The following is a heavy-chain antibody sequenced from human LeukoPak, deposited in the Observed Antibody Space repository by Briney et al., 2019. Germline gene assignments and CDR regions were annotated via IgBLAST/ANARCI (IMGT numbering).Heavy chain of an antibody. V-gene: IGHV4-61*01. J-gene: IGHJ3*02. CDR3: ARAPTTVTKGLDI. CDR2: ISYIGST. CDR1: GFSITSGYY. D-gene: IGHD4-17*01. Sequence: SETLSLTCAVSGFSITSGYYWGWIRQPPGKGLEWIGYISYIGSTNYNPSLKSRVTISVDTSKNQFSLKLSSVTAADTAVYYCARAPTTVTKGLDIWGKGTMVTVSS.